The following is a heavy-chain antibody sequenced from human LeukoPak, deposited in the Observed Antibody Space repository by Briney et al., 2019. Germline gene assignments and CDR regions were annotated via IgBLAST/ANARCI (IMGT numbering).Heavy chain of an antibody. V-gene: IGHV3-23*01. CDR3: ARSPGYSSSWYYFDY. CDR1: GFTFSSYA. CDR2: ISGSGGST. D-gene: IGHD6-13*01. J-gene: IGHJ4*02. Sequence: GGSLRLSCAASGFTFSSYAMSWVRQAPGKGLEWVSAISGSGGSTYYADSVKGRFTISRDNSKNTLYLQMNSLRAEDTAVHYCARSPGYSSSWYYFDYWGQGTLVTVSS.